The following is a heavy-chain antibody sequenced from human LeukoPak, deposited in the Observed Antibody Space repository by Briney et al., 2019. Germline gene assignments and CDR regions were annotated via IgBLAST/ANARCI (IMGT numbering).Heavy chain of an antibody. Sequence: SETLSLTCPVSGASISSYYWSWIRQPAGKGIEWIGRIYTSGSTIYNPSLKSRVTMSVDTSKNQFSLKLSSVTAADTAVYYCATGDYYGSGSSNYCGQGTLVTVSS. J-gene: IGHJ4*02. CDR3: ATGDYYGSGSSNY. V-gene: IGHV4-4*07. CDR1: GASISSYY. CDR2: IYTSGST. D-gene: IGHD3-10*01.